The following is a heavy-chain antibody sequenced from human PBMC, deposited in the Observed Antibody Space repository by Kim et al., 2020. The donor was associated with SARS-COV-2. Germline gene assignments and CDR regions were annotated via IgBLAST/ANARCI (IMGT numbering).Heavy chain of an antibody. Sequence: GGSLRLSCAASGFTFSNYAMHWIRQAPGKGLEWVAFISCGTTRKYHADSVKGRFTISRDNSKNTLFLQMNSLRAEDTAGYYCARAPGNHAVDIWGQGTMGTASP. D-gene: IGHD1-26*01. J-gene: IGHJ3*02. CDR2: ISCGTTRK. CDR1: GFTFSNYA. V-gene: IGHV3-30*04. CDR3: ARAPGNHAVDI.